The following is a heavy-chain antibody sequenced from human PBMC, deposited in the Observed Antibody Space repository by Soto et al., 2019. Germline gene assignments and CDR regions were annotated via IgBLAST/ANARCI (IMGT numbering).Heavy chain of an antibody. V-gene: IGHV1-18*01. CDR3: ARDSPPVDY. Sequence: QVQLVQSGAEVKKPGASVKVSCKASGYTFSSYGISWVRQAPGQGLEWMGWISAYNGNIKYTQKLQGRVTMTTDTSTITAYMELRSLRSEDTAVYYCARDSPPVDYWGQGTLVTVSS. CDR2: ISAYNGNI. CDR1: GYTFSSYG. J-gene: IGHJ4*02.